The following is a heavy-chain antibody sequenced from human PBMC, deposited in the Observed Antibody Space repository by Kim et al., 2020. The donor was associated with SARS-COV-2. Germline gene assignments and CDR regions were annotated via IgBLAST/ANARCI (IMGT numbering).Heavy chain of an antibody. CDR1: GGSISSGSYY. V-gene: IGHV4-61*02. Sequence: SETLSLTCTVSGGSISSGSYYWSWIRQPAGKGLEWIGRIYTSGSTNYNPSLKSRVTISVDTSKNQFSLKLSSVTAADTAVYYCARDYGVTAVWFDPWGQGTLVTVSS. J-gene: IGHJ5*02. D-gene: IGHD2-21*02. CDR3: ARDYGVTAVWFDP. CDR2: IYTSGST.